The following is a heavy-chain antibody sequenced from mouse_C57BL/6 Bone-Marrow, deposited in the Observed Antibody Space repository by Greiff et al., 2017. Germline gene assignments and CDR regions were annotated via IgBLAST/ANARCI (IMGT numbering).Heavy chain of an antibody. CDR1: GFTFSDYG. D-gene: IGHD1-1*01. Sequence: VKLMESGGGLVKPGGSLKLSCAASGFTFSDYGMHWVRQAPEKGLEWVAYISSGSSTIYYADTVKGRFTISRDNAKNTLFLQMTSLRSEDTAMYYCAREVITTVVAFDYWGQGTTLTVSS. CDR2: ISSGSSTI. V-gene: IGHV5-17*01. CDR3: AREVITTVVAFDY. J-gene: IGHJ2*01.